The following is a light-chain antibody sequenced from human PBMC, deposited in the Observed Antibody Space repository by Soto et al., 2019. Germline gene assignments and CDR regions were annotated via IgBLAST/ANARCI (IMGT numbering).Light chain of an antibody. CDR2: GAS. CDR3: RQHDSSLT. CDR1: QSISSNF. J-gene: IGKJ1*01. Sequence: DIVLTQSPGSLSLSPGERATLSCRASQSISSNFLAWYQQRPGQAPRLLIYGASKRATGIPDRFTGSGSGTDFTLTISRLEPDDFAVYYCRQHDSSLTFGLGTKVEIK. V-gene: IGKV3-20*01.